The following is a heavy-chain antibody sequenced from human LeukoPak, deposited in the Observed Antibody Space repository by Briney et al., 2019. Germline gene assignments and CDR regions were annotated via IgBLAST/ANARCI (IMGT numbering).Heavy chain of an antibody. V-gene: IGHV3-30-3*01. CDR1: GFTFSSYA. D-gene: IGHD4-23*01. Sequence: PGRSLRLSCAASGFTFSSYAMHWVRQAPGKGLEWVAVISYDGSNKYYADSVKGRFTISRDNSKNTLYLQMNSLRAEDTAVYYCARDRGYGGNPFDYWGQGTLVTVSS. CDR3: ARDRGYGGNPFDY. CDR2: ISYDGSNK. J-gene: IGHJ4*02.